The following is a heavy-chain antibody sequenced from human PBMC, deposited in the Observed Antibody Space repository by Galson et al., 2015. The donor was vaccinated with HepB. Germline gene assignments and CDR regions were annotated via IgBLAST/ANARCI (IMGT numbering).Heavy chain of an antibody. CDR2: TASGDNTK. CDR1: GLSFSSYS. D-gene: IGHD2-2*01. V-gene: IGHV3-30*18. Sequence: SLRLSCAASGLSFSSYSMHWVRQAPGKGPEWVAVTASGDNTKYYADSVKGRFTISRDNSKNTLYLRMNSLRAEDTAVYYCAKRGDIVVVATTIYFDYWGQGTLVTVSS. J-gene: IGHJ4*02. CDR3: AKRGDIVVVATTIYFDY.